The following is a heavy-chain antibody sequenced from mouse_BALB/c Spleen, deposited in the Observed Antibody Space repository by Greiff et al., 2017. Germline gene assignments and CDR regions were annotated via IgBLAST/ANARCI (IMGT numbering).Heavy chain of an antibody. CDR1: GFTFSSFG. CDR2: ISSGSSTI. Sequence: EVMLVESGGGLVQPGGSRKLSCAASGFTFSSFGMHWVRQAPEKGLEWVAYISSGSSTIYYADTVKGRFTISRDNPKNTLFLQMTSLRSEDTAMYYCARGFYYGSTLFDYWGQGTTLTVSS. D-gene: IGHD1-1*01. V-gene: IGHV5-17*02. CDR3: ARGFYYGSTLFDY. J-gene: IGHJ2*01.